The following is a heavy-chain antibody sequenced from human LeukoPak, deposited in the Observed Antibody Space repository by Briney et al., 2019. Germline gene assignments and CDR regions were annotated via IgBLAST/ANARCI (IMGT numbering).Heavy chain of an antibody. CDR3: ATTIMSDFDY. CDR2: ISGSGDTT. D-gene: IGHD3-16*01. J-gene: IGHJ4*02. CDR1: GFTFIIYA. Sequence: GGSLRLSCAPSGFTFIIYAMNSVRQPPGKGLEWVSSISGSGDTTWYADSVKGRFTISRDNSKNTLYLQMNSLRAEDTAVYSCATTIMSDFDYWGQGTLVTVSS. V-gene: IGHV3-23*01.